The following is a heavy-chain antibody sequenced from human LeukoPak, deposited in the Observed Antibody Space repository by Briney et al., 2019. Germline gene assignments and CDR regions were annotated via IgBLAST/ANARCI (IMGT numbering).Heavy chain of an antibody. CDR1: GGTFSSYA. Sequence: GASVKVSCKASGGTFSSYAISWVRQAPGQGLEWMGIINPSGGSTSYAQKFQGRVTMTRDTSTSTVYMELSSLRSEDTAVYYCAREGIRTMIVVVISEGYYFDYWGQGTLVTVSS. CDR2: INPSGGST. J-gene: IGHJ4*02. V-gene: IGHV1-46*01. CDR3: AREGIRTMIVVVISEGYYFDY. D-gene: IGHD3-22*01.